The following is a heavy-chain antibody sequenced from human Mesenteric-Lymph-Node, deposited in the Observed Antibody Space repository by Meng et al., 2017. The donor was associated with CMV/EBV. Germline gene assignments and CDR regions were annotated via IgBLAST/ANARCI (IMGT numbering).Heavy chain of an antibody. CDR3: ARDDYYASGTYGD. CDR1: GATFTSNV. Sequence: KADGATFTSNVISWVRQAPGQGLAWMGWISPYNGDTNYAQNLQSRITMTTDTSTSTAYMELRSLRSDDTAVYYCARDDYYASGTYGDWGQGTLVTVSS. J-gene: IGHJ4*02. V-gene: IGHV1-18*04. CDR2: ISPYNGDT. D-gene: IGHD3-10*01.